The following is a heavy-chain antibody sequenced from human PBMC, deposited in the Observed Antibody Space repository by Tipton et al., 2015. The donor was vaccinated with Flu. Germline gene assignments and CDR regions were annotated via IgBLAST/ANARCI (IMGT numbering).Heavy chain of an antibody. CDR1: GDSISSDYY. D-gene: IGHD4-11*01. CDR2: VSRTGST. J-gene: IGHJ5*02. Sequence: LSLTCAVSGDSISSDYYWGWIRQFSGKELGWIGTVSRTGSTIYNPSLKSRVTISIDTSKNQFSLKMKSVTATDMAVYYCARRDYSNYVSDPKSWFDPWGQGTLVTVSS. CDR3: ARRDYSNYVSDPKSWFDP. V-gene: IGHV4-38-2*01.